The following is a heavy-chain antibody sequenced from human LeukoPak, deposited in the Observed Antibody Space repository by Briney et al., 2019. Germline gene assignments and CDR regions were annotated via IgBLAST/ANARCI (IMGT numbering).Heavy chain of an antibody. Sequence: PSETLSLTCTVSGGSISSYYWSWIRQPPGKGLQWIGYIYYSGSTYYSPSLKSRVTISVDTSKNQFSLKLSSVTAADTAVYYCARGIFGVVIISPDYYYYYMDVWGKGTTVTVSS. CDR1: GGSISSYY. J-gene: IGHJ6*03. D-gene: IGHD3-3*01. CDR2: IYYSGST. CDR3: ARGIFGVVIISPDYYYYYMDV. V-gene: IGHV4-59*01.